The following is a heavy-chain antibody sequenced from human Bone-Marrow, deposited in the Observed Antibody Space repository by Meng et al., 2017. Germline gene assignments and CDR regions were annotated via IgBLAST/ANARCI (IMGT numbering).Heavy chain of an antibody. D-gene: IGHD3-9*01. V-gene: IGHV3-33*01. CDR1: GFTFSSYG. J-gene: IGHJ3*02. Sequence: GESLKISCAASGFTFSSYGMHWVRQAPGKGLEWVAVIWYDGSNKYYADSVKGRFTISRDNSKNTLYLQMNSLRAEDTAVYYCARENLRYFDWLYDDAFDIWGQETMVTVSS. CDR3: ARENLRYFDWLYDDAFDI. CDR2: IWYDGSNK.